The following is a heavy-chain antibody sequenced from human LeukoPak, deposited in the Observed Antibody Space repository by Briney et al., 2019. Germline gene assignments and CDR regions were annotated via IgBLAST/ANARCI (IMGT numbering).Heavy chain of an antibody. J-gene: IGHJ6*02. CDR3: AHSSQEGVGYYYYGMDV. CDR2: IIPILGIA. V-gene: IGHV1-69*04. Sequence: ASVKVSCKASGYTFTSYDISWVRQAPGQGLEWMGRIIPILGIANYAQKFQGRVTITADKSTSTAYMELSSLRSEDTAVYYCAHSSQEGVGYYYYGMDVWGQGTTVTVSS. CDR1: GYTFTSYD. D-gene: IGHD4-11*01.